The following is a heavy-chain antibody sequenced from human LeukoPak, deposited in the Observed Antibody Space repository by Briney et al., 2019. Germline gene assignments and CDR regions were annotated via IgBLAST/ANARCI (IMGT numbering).Heavy chain of an antibody. V-gene: IGHV1-18*01. J-gene: IGHJ4*02. CDR2: ISAYNGNT. Sequence: ASVKDSCKDSGYTFTSYGISWVRQAPGQGLEWMGWISAYNGNTNYAQKLQGRVTMTTDTYTSTAYMELRSLRSDDTAVYYCARAGIAAGLYYFDYWGQGTLVTVSS. CDR3: ARAGIAAGLYYFDY. CDR1: GYTFTSYG. D-gene: IGHD6-13*01.